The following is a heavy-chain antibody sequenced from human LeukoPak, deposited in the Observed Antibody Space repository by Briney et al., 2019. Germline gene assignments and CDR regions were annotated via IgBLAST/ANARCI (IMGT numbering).Heavy chain of an antibody. Sequence: SETLSLTCNVSAYSLRSAYCWGWIRQPPGKGLEWIGSIYHSGNTYYIPSLKSRVTISVDTSKNQFSLRLKSVTAADTAFYYCARGGPYHYGSGTYYGFDYWGQGTLVTVSS. CDR3: ARGGPYHYGSGTYYGFDY. J-gene: IGHJ4*02. D-gene: IGHD3-10*01. CDR1: AYSLRSAYC. CDR2: IYHSGNT. V-gene: IGHV4-38-2*02.